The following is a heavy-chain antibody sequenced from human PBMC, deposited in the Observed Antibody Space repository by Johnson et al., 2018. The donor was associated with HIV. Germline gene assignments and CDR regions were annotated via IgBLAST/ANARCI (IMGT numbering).Heavy chain of an antibody. CDR2: ISYDGTNK. CDR1: GFSFSFYA. J-gene: IGHJ3*02. CDR3: ASPTSGYSGVKAFDI. Sequence: QVQLVESGGGVVQPGRSLRLSCAASGFSFSFYAMHWVRQAPGKGLEWVAVISYDGTNKYYADSVKGRFTISRDNAKNSLYLQMNSLRAEDSAVYYCASPTSGYSGVKAFDIWGQGTMVTVSS. V-gene: IGHV3-30*03. D-gene: IGHD3-22*01.